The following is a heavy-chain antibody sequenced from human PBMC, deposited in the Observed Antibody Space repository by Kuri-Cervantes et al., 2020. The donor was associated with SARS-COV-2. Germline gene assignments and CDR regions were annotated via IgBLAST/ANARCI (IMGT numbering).Heavy chain of an antibody. CDR2: IYSGGST. CDR1: GFTVSSNY. Sequence: GESLKISCAASGFTVSSNYMSWVRQAPGKGLEWVSVIYSGGSTYYADSVKGRFTISRDNSKNTLYLQMNSLRAEDTAVYYCARSPYDFWSGYYTGYYYYYGMDVWGQGPTVTVSS. V-gene: IGHV3-66*01. D-gene: IGHD3-3*01. J-gene: IGHJ6*02. CDR3: ARSPYDFWSGYYTGYYYYYGMDV.